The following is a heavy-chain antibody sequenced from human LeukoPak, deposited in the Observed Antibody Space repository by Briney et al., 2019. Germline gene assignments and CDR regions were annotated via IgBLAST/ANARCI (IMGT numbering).Heavy chain of an antibody. D-gene: IGHD4-17*01. V-gene: IGHV3-23*01. Sequence: EGSLRLSCAASGFTFSSYAMSWVRQAPGKGLEWVSAISGSGGSTYYADSVKGRFTISRDTSKNTLSLQMNSLRAEDTAVYYCAKDNGDYTMGLGFHWGQGTLVTVSS. CDR1: GFTFSSYA. CDR2: ISGSGGST. J-gene: IGHJ4*02. CDR3: AKDNGDYTMGLGFH.